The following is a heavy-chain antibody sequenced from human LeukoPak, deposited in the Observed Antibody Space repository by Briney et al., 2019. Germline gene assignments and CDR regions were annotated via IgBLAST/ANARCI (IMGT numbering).Heavy chain of an antibody. CDR1: GLTFDDYG. D-gene: IGHD4-17*01. Sequence: GGSLRLSCAASGLTFDDYGMSWVRQAPGKGLEWVSGINWNGGSTGYADSVKGRFTISRDNAKNSLYLQMNSLRAEDTALYYCARGGLAVSSYYYYMDVWGKGTTVTVSS. V-gene: IGHV3-20*04. CDR2: INWNGGST. J-gene: IGHJ6*03. CDR3: ARGGLAVSSYYYYMDV.